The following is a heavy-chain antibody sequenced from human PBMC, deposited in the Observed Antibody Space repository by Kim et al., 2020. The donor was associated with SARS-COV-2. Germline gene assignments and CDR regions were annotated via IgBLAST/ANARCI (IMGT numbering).Heavy chain of an antibody. V-gene: IGHV1-69*13. CDR1: GGTFSSYA. Sequence: SVKVSCKASGGTFSSYAISWVRQAPGQGLEWMGGIIPIFGTANYAQKFQGRVTITADESTSTAYMELSSLRSEDTAVYYCARSIAAPRGNWYFDLWGRGTLVTVSS. CDR2: IIPIFGTA. CDR3: ARSIAAPRGNWYFDL. J-gene: IGHJ2*01. D-gene: IGHD6-6*01.